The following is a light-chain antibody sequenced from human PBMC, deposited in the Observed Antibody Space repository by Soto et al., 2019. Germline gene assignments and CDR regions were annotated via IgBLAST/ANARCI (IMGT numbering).Light chain of an antibody. CDR3: QQPSSFPLT. J-gene: IGKJ4*01. V-gene: IGKV1-12*01. CDR2: AAS. Sequence: DVQMTQSPSSVSAAVGPRVTITCRASQGLTSWLAWYQQKRGKAPKLLIYAASSLQSGIPSRFSGSGSGTDFTLTVSSLQPEDFATYYWQQPSSFPLTFGGGTKVDI. CDR1: QGLTSW.